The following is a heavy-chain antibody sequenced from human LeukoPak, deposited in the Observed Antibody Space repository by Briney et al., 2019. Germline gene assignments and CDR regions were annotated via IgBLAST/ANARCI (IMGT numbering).Heavy chain of an antibody. J-gene: IGHJ4*02. CDR1: GYTFTSCG. D-gene: IGHD1-26*01. V-gene: IGHV1-18*01. CDR3: ARSVGYSGSYFSGDDY. CDR2: ISAYNGNT. Sequence: ASVKVSCKASGYTFTSCGISWVRQAPGQGLEWMGWISAYNGNTNYAQKLQGRVTMTTDTSTSTAYMELRSLRSDGTAVYYCARSVGYSGSYFSGDDYWGQGTLVTVSS.